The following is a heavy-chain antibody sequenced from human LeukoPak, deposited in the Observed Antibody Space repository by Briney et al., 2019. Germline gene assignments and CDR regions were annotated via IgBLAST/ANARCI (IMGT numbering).Heavy chain of an antibody. Sequence: PGGSLRLSCAASGFTFSSYSMNWVRQAPGKGLEWVSSISSSSSYIYYADSVKGRFTISRDNAKNSLYLQMNGLRAEDTAVYYCARDTRGGGTMVRGTRIDYWGQGTLVTVSS. V-gene: IGHV3-21*01. CDR2: ISSSSSYI. J-gene: IGHJ4*02. CDR1: GFTFSSYS. CDR3: ARDTRGGGTMVRGTRIDY. D-gene: IGHD3-10*01.